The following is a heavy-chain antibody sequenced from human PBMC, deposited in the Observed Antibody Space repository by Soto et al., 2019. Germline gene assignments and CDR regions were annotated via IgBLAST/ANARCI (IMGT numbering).Heavy chain of an antibody. J-gene: IGHJ6*02. D-gene: IGHD6-13*01. Sequence: QVQLQESGPGLVKPSQTLSLTCTVSGGSISSGGYYWSWIRQHPGKGLEWIGYIYYSGSTYYNPSLKSRVTISVDTSKNQFSLKLSSVTAADTAVYYCARDPRIAAAVPRDVNYYYYGMDVWGQGTTVTVSS. CDR1: GGSISSGGYY. CDR3: ARDPRIAAAVPRDVNYYYYGMDV. V-gene: IGHV4-31*03. CDR2: IYYSGST.